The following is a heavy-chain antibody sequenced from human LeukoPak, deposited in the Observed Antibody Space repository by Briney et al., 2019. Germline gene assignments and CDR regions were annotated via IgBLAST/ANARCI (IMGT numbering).Heavy chain of an antibody. CDR3: ASGSGPRFY. Sequence: GGSLRLSCAASGFTFSSYDMTWVRQAPGKGLEWVSVIYSGGSTYYADSVKGRFTISRDNSKSTLYILMNSLRAEDTAVYYCASGSGPRFYWGQGTLVTVSS. D-gene: IGHD3-3*01. J-gene: IGHJ4*02. V-gene: IGHV3-66*01. CDR1: GFTFSSYD. CDR2: IYSGGST.